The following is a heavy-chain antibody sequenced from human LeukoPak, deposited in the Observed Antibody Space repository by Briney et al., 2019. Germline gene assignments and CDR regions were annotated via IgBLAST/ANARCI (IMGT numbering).Heavy chain of an antibody. CDR3: AREGDYYDSSGYSTFDY. CDR1: GYTFTSYY. V-gene: IGHV1-46*01. J-gene: IGHJ4*02. D-gene: IGHD3-22*01. Sequence: ASVKVSCKASGYTFTSYYMHWVRQAPGQGLEWMGIINPSGGSTSYAQKFQGRVTMTRDTSTSTVYMELGSLRSEDTAVYYCAREGDYYDSSGYSTFDYWGQGTLVTVSS. CDR2: INPSGGST.